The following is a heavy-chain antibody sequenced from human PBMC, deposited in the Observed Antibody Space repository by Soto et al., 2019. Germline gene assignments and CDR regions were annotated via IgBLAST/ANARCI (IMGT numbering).Heavy chain of an antibody. CDR1: GYTFTSYD. CDR2: MNPNSGNT. V-gene: IGHV1-8*01. Sequence: ASVKVSCKASGYTFTSYDINWVRQATGQGLEWMGWMNPNSGNTDYAQKFQGRVTMTRNTSISTAYMELSGLRSEDTAVYYCARVWPQSPWFDPWGQGTLVTVSS. J-gene: IGHJ5*02. D-gene: IGHD2-21*01. CDR3: ARVWPQSPWFDP.